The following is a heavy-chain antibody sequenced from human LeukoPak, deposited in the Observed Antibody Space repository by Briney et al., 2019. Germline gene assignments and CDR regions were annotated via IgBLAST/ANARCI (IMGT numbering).Heavy chain of an antibody. Sequence: GGSLRLSCVASGFTMSSLHMAWVRQAPGKGLEWVSYMRGVGSTIHYADFVKGRFTTSRDDAKNSLYLQMNRLRDEDTAFYYCATVSRDGFNHNWYDLWGQGTLVTVSS. CDR3: ATVSRDGFNHNWYDL. V-gene: IGHV3-48*03. D-gene: IGHD5-24*01. J-gene: IGHJ5*02. CDR1: GFTMSSLH. CDR2: MRGVGSTI.